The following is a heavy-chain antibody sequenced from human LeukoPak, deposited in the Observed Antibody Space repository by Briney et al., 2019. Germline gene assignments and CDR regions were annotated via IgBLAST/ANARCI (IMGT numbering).Heavy chain of an antibody. CDR1: GRSLSVYY. V-gene: IGHV4-34*01. D-gene: IGHD3-9*01. J-gene: IGHJ4*02. CDR2: IHHSGSI. CDR3: ARGPQTYYDILTGLSF. Sequence: SETLSLTCAVYGRSLSVYYWSWIRQPPGKGLEWIGEIHHSGSINYNPSLKSRVTISGDTSKIQFSLKLNSVTAADTAVYYCARGPQTYYDILTGLSFWGQGTLVTVSS.